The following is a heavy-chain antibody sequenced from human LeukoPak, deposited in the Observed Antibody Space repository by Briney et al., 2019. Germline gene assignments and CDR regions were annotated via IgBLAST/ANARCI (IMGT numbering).Heavy chain of an antibody. CDR1: GGSISGYY. D-gene: IGHD6-19*01. J-gene: IGHJ1*01. V-gene: IGHV4-34*01. Sequence: RASETLSLTCAVYGGSISGYYWSWIRQPPGKGLEWIGEINHSGSTNYNPSLKSRVTISVDTSKNQFSLKLNSVTAADTAVYYCARSPYSSGWYQVEYFQHWGQGTLVTVSS. CDR3: ARSPYSSGWYQVEYFQH. CDR2: INHSGST.